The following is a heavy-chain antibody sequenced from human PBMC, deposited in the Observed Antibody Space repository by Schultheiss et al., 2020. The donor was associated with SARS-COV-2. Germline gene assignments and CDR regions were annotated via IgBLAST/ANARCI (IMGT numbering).Heavy chain of an antibody. CDR1: GGSISSSSYY. V-gene: IGHV4-39*07. J-gene: IGHJ4*02. CDR2: IYYSGST. CDR3: ARGWGYSEY. D-gene: IGHD1-26*01. Sequence: SETLSLTCTVSGGSISSSSYYWGWIRQPPGKGLEWIGSIYYSGSTYYNPSLKSRVTISVDTSKNQFSLKLSSVTAADTAVYYCARGWGYSEYWGLGTLVTVSS.